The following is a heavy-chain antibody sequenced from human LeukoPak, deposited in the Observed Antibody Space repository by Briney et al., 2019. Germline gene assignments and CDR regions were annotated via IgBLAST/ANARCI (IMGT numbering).Heavy chain of an antibody. D-gene: IGHD1-26*01. V-gene: IGHV3-48*01. CDR3: ASDYSGSIDY. J-gene: IGHJ4*02. Sequence: GGSLRLSCAASGFTFSSYSMNWVRQAPGEGLEWVSYISSSSSTIYYADSVKGRFTISRDNAKNSLYLQMNSLRVEDTAVYYCASDYSGSIDYWGQGTLVTVSS. CDR1: GFTFSSYS. CDR2: ISSSSSTI.